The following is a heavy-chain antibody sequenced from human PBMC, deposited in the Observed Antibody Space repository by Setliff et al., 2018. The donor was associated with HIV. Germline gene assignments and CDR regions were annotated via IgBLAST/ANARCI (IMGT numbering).Heavy chain of an antibody. CDR1: GDSITSGGYF. V-gene: IGHV4-31*03. Sequence: SETLSLTCTVSGDSITSGGYFWSWIRQLPGKGLVWIGHIYYSGSTYSNPSLKSRVTISVDTSNNHFSLKLRSVTAADTAVYYCARNPHYFHMSGYYSWFYFDFWGQGTLVTVSS. CDR2: IYYSGST. J-gene: IGHJ4*02. CDR3: ARNPHYFHMSGYYSWFYFDF. D-gene: IGHD3-22*01.